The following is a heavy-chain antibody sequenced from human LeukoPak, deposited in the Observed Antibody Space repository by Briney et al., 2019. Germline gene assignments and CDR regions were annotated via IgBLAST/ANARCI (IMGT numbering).Heavy chain of an antibody. CDR1: GFAFSTYG. V-gene: IGHV3-48*02. D-gene: IGHD3-10*01. CDR2: ITGRSTT. CDR3: ARRISGSYLDY. Sequence: PGGSLRLSCAASGFAFSTYGMNRVRQAPGKGLEWISYITGRSTTYYADSVRGRFTISRDNAKNSLYLEMNGLRDDDTAVYYCARRISGSYLDYWGKGTLVTVSS. J-gene: IGHJ4*02.